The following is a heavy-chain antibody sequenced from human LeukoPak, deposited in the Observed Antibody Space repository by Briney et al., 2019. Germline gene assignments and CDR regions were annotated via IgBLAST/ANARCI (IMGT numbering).Heavy chain of an antibody. Sequence: SETLSLTCTVSGGSISRYYWGWIRQPPGKGLEWIGYVHYSGSTNYNPSLKSRVTISVDTSKTQFSLKLSSVTAADTAVYYCARHEMAAFFDLWGRGTLVTVSS. CDR2: VHYSGST. D-gene: IGHD5-24*01. V-gene: IGHV4-59*08. CDR1: GGSISRYY. J-gene: IGHJ2*01. CDR3: ARHEMAAFFDL.